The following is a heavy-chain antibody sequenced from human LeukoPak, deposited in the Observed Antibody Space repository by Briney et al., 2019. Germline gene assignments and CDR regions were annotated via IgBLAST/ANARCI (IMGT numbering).Heavy chain of an antibody. J-gene: IGHJ4*02. CDR1: GGSISSGGYY. CDR3: ARSGVVGATHLFDY. Sequence: SETLSLTCTVSGGSISSGGYYWSWIRQPPGKGLEWIGYIYHSGSTYYNPSLKSRVTISVDRSKNQFSLKLSSVTAADTAVYYCARSGVVGATHLFDYWGQGTLVTVSS. CDR2: IYHSGST. D-gene: IGHD1-26*01. V-gene: IGHV4-30-2*01.